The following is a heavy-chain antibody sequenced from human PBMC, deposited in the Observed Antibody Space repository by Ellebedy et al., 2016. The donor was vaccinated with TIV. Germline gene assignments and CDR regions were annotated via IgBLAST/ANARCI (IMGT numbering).Heavy chain of an antibody. CDR1: GDSISSFY. J-gene: IGHJ3*02. D-gene: IGHD3-16*01. CDR3: AIGGAIDI. V-gene: IGHV4-59*01. Sequence: MPSETLSLTCTISGDSISSFYWNWIRQAPGRGLEWIVYIYYNDITSYNPSLKSRVTISRDTSKNRFSLTLASMTAADTAVYFCAIGGAIDIWGPGTLVSVSS. CDR2: IYYNDIT.